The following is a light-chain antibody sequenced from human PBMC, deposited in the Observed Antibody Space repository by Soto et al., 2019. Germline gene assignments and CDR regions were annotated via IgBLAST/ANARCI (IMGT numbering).Light chain of an antibody. V-gene: IGKV1-39*01. CDR3: QQLHSTPLT. CDR2: AAS. Sequence: DIQMTQSPSSLSASVGDRVTITCRASQSISSYLNWYQQKPGKAPKLLIYAASSLQSGVPSRFSGSGSGTDFTLTISSLQPEDFATYYCQQLHSTPLTFGGGTKVDIK. J-gene: IGKJ4*01. CDR1: QSISSY.